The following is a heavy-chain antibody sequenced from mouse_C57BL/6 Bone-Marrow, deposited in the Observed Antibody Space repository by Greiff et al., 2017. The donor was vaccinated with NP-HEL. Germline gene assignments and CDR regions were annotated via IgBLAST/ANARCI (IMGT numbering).Heavy chain of an antibody. CDR2: IHPNSGST. V-gene: IGHV1-64*01. D-gene: IGHD2-3*01. J-gene: IGHJ4*01. CDR3: ASYDGYLYAMDY. CDR1: GYTFPSYW. Sequence: VQLQQPGAELVKPGASVPLSCTASGYTFPSYWMHWVKQRPGHGLEWIGMIHPNSGSTNYNEKFKSKATLTVDKSSSTAYMQLSSLTSEDSAVYYCASYDGYLYAMDYWGQGTSVTVSS.